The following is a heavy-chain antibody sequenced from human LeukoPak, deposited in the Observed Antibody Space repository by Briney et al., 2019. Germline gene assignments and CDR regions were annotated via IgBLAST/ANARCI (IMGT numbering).Heavy chain of an antibody. Sequence: SETLSLTCTVSGGSISSYYWSLIRQPAGKGLEWIGRIYTSGSTNYNPSLKSRVTMSVDTSKNQFSLKLSSVTAADTAVYYCARTRSGYDSSGYYYVGSFDYWGQGTLVTVSS. CDR1: GGSISSYY. CDR2: IYTSGST. J-gene: IGHJ4*02. D-gene: IGHD3-22*01. V-gene: IGHV4-4*07. CDR3: ARTRSGYDSSGYYYVGSFDY.